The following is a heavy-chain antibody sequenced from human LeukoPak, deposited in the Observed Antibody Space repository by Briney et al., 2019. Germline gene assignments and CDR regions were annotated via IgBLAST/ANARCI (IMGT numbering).Heavy chain of an antibody. CDR2: ISSSGSTI. J-gene: IGHJ6*03. CDR3: ARGGFDWLLFNYYYYMDV. CDR1: GFTFSSYE. D-gene: IGHD3-9*01. V-gene: IGHV3-48*03. Sequence: GGSLRLSCAASGFTFSSYEMNWVRQAPGKGLEWVSYISSSGSTIYYADSVKGRFTISRDNAKNSLYLQMNGLRAEDTAVYYCARGGFDWLLFNYYYYMDVWGKGTTVTISS.